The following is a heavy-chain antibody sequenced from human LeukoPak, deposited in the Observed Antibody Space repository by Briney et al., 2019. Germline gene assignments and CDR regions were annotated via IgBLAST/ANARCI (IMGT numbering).Heavy chain of an antibody. CDR3: TTDPRGDSSYYGMDV. J-gene: IGHJ6*02. CDR1: GFTFSNAW. Sequence: GGSLRLSCAASGFTFSNAWMSRVRQAPGKGLEWVGRIKSKTDGGTTDYAAPVKGRFTISRDDSKNTLYLQMNSLKTEDTAVYYCTTDPRGDSSYYGMDVWGQGTTVTVSS. D-gene: IGHD6-13*01. CDR2: IKSKTDGGTT. V-gene: IGHV3-15*01.